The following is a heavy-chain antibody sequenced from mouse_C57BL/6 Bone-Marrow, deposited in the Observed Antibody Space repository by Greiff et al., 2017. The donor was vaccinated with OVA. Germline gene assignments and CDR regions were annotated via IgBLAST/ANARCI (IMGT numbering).Heavy chain of an antibody. CDR3: ARRDYGSSYVIFAY. J-gene: IGHJ3*01. CDR1: GYTFTSYW. D-gene: IGHD1-1*01. V-gene: IGHV1-64*01. Sequence: VQLQQPGAELVKPGASVKLSCKASGYTFTSYWMHWVKQRPGQGLEWIGMIHPNSGSTNYNEKFKSKATLTVDKSSSTAYMQRSSLTSEDSAVYYRARRDYGSSYVIFAYWGQGTLVTVSA. CDR2: IHPNSGST.